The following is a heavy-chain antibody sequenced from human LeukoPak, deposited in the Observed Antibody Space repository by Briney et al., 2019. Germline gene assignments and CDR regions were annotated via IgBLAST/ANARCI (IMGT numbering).Heavy chain of an antibody. J-gene: IGHJ4*02. D-gene: IGHD6-25*01. CDR3: ARATGGAAAAFDY. Sequence: PSETLSLTCAVYGGSFSGYYWSWIRQPPGKGLEWIGEINHSGSTNYNPSLKSRVTISVDKSKSQFSLKLSSVTAADTAVYYCARATGGAAAAFDYWGQGTLVTVSS. CDR2: INHSGST. CDR1: GGSFSGYY. V-gene: IGHV4-34*01.